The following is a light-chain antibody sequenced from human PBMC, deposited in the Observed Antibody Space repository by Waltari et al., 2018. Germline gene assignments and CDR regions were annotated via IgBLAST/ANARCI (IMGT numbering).Light chain of an antibody. J-gene: IGKJ2*01. CDR1: QSVSSN. CDR2: GAS. CDR3: QQYSNWPPYT. Sequence: EIVMTQSPVTLSVSQGERATLSCRASQSVSSNLAWYQQKPGQAPRLLIYGASTRATGIPARFSGSGSGTEFTLTITSLQSEDFAVYYCQQYSNWPPYTFGQGTKLQIK. V-gene: IGKV3-15*01.